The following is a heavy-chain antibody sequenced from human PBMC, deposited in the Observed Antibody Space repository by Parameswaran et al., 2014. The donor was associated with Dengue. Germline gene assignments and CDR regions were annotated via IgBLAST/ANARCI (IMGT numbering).Heavy chain of an antibody. CDR2: IWYDGSNK. V-gene: IGHV3-33*01. Sequence: VRQAPGKGLEWVAVIWYDGSNKYYADSVKGRFTISRDNSKNTLYLQMNSLRAEDTAVYYCARSQYSSSPDDAFDIWGQGTMVNRLL. J-gene: IGHJ3*02. D-gene: IGHD6-13*01. CDR3: ARSQYSSSPDDAFDI.